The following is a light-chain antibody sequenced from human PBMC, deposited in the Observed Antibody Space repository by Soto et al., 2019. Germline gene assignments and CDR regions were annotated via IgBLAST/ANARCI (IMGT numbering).Light chain of an antibody. CDR2: LST. Sequence: QSVLTQPPSVSGAPGQRVTISCTGNSSNIGAGYDVHWYENIPGTAPKLLMSLSTNRPSGVTDRLSGSKSGTSASLAISGLQAEDEADYYCQSYDSSLRAVVSGGGTKLTVL. V-gene: IGLV1-40*01. CDR1: SSNIGAGYD. CDR3: QSYDSSLRAVV. J-gene: IGLJ2*01.